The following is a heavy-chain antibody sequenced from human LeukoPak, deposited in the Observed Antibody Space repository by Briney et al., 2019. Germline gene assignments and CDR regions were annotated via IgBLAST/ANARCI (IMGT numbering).Heavy chain of an antibody. Sequence: GASVKVSCKASGYTFTSYGISWVRQAPGQGLEWMGWISAYNGNTNYAQKLQGRVTMTTDTSTSTAYMELRSLRSDDTAVYYCARDCGGSCRPLDWFDPWGQGTLVTVSS. J-gene: IGHJ5*02. CDR1: GYTFTSYG. CDR3: ARDCGGSCRPLDWFDP. D-gene: IGHD2-15*01. CDR2: ISAYNGNT. V-gene: IGHV1-18*01.